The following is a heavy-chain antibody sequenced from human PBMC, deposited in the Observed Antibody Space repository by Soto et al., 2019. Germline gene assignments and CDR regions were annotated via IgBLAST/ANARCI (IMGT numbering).Heavy chain of an antibody. D-gene: IGHD2-15*01. CDR3: ARGSGGSCYSYYYYGMDV. CDR2: INHSGST. Sequence: QVQLQQWGAGLLKPSETLSLTCAVYGGSFSGYYWSWIRQPPGKGLEWIGEINHSGSTNYNPSLKSRVTISVDTSKNQFSLKLSSVTAADTAVYYCARGSGGSCYSYYYYGMDVWDQGTTVTVSS. J-gene: IGHJ6*02. CDR1: GGSFSGYY. V-gene: IGHV4-34*01.